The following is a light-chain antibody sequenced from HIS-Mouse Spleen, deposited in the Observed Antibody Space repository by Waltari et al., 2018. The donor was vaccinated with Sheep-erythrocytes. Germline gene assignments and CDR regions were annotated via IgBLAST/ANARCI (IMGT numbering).Light chain of an antibody. CDR1: SSHVGGYNY. J-gene: IGLJ3*02. Sequence: QSALTQPRSVSGSPRQSVTISCTGTSSHVGGYNYVSWYQQHPGKAPKLMIYDVSNRPSGVPDRFSGSKSGNTASLTISGLQAEDEADYYCCSYAGSYTFWVFGGGTKLTVL. V-gene: IGLV2-11*01. CDR3: CSYAGSYTFWV. CDR2: DVS.